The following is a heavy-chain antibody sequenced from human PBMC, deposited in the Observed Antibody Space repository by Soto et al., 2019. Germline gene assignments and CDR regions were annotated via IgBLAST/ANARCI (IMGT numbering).Heavy chain of an antibody. J-gene: IGHJ4*02. CDR1: GGTFSSYA. Sequence: SVKVSCKTSGGTFSSYAISWVRQAPGQGLEWMGGIIPIFGTANYAQKFQGRVTITADESTSTAYMELSSLRSEDTAVYYCASFKPKSPSYDYWGQGTLVTSPQ. D-gene: IGHD3-10*01. V-gene: IGHV1-69*13. CDR3: ASFKPKSPSYDY. CDR2: IIPIFGTA.